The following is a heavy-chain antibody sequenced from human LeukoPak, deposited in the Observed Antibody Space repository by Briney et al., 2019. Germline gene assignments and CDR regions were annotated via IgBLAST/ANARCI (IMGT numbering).Heavy chain of an antibody. CDR2: IGGSSTSI. CDR1: GFTFSSYS. CDR3: AREREEGFDY. J-gene: IGHJ4*02. Sequence: PGGSLRLSCAASGFTFSSYSMNWVRQAPGKGLEWASSIGGSSTSIYYADSVKGRFTISRDNAKNSLYLQMNSLRAEDTAVYYCAREREEGFDYWGQGTLVTVSS. V-gene: IGHV3-21*01.